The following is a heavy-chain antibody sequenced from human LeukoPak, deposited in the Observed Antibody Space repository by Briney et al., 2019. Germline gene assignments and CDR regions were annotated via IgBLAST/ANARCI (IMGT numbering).Heavy chain of an antibody. D-gene: IGHD3-22*01. CDR1: GGSISSSNW. V-gene: IGHV4-4*03. CDR3: ARGGYYDSSGYYPASFDY. CDR2: IYHSGST. J-gene: IGHJ4*02. Sequence: PGTLSLTCAVSGGSISSSNWWSWVRQPPGKGLEWIGEIYHSGSTNYNPSLKSRVTISVDTSKNQFSLKLSSVTAADTAVYYRARGGYYDSSGYYPASFDYWGQGTLVTVSS.